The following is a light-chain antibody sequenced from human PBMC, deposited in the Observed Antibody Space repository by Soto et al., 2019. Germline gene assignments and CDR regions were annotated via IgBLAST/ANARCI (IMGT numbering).Light chain of an antibody. Sequence: QSVLTQPASVSGSPGQSITISCTGTSSDVGGYNYVSWYQQHPGTAPKLMIYDVTDRPSGVSDRFSGSKSGNTASLTISGLLADDEADYYCSSYTSSTTLVFGGGTKVTVL. CDR1: SSDVGGYNY. V-gene: IGLV2-14*03. J-gene: IGLJ2*01. CDR3: SSYTSSTTLV. CDR2: DVT.